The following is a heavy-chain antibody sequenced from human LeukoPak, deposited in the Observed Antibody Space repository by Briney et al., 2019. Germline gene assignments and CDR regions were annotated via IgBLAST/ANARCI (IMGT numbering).Heavy chain of an antibody. CDR3: ARATDYSRQSIGY. J-gene: IGHJ4*02. V-gene: IGHV1-69*05. CDR2: VIPIFGSA. D-gene: IGHD4-11*01. CDR1: GYSLTELS. Sequence: SVKVSCKVSGYSLTELSMHWVRQAPGQGLEWMGGVIPIFGSASYAQKFQGRVTITTDESTSTAYMELSSLRFEDTAVYYCARATDYSRQSIGYWGQGTLVTVSS.